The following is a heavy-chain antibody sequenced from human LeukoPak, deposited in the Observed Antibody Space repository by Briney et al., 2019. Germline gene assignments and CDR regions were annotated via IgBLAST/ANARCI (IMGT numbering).Heavy chain of an antibody. V-gene: IGHV5-51*01. CDR2: IYPGDSDT. CDR3: ARLVRTTGTNWFDP. Sequence: GESLKISCKGSGYSFPSYWIGWVRQMPGTRLEWMGIIYPGDSDTRYSPSFQGQVTISADKSIGTAYLQWSSLKASDTAMYYCARLVRTTGTNWFDPWGQGTLVTVSS. CDR1: GYSFPSYW. J-gene: IGHJ5*02. D-gene: IGHD1-1*01.